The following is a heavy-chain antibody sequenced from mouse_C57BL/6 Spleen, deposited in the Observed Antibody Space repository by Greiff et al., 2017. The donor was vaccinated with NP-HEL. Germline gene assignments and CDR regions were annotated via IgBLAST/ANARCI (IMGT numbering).Heavy chain of an antibody. CDR3: ARGGLGLYYFDY. CDR1: GFTFSSYA. Sequence: EVKLVESGGGLVKPGGSLKLSCAASGFTFSSYAMSWVRQTPEKRLEWVATISDGGSYTYYPDNVKGRFTISRDNAKNNLYLQMSHLKSEDTAMYYCARGGLGLYYFDYWGQGTTLTVSS. D-gene: IGHD4-1*01. J-gene: IGHJ2*01. CDR2: ISDGGSYT. V-gene: IGHV5-4*03.